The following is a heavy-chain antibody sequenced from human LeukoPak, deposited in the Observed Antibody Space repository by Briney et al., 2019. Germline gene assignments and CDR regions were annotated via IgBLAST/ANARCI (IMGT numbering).Heavy chain of an antibody. J-gene: IGHJ6*04. V-gene: IGHV3-7*01. CDR2: IKTDGSQI. CDR1: GFTFSSYW. D-gene: IGHD3-10*02. CDR3: AELGITMIGGV. Sequence: RGGSLRLSCVASGFTFSSYWMTWVRQAPGKGLEWVANIKTDGSQIYYVDSVKGRFTISRDNAKNSLYLQMNSLRAEDTAVYYCAELGITMIGGVWGKGTTVTISS.